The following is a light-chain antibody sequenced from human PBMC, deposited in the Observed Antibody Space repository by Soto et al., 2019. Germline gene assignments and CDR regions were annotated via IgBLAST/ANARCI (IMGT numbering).Light chain of an antibody. J-gene: IGKJ1*01. CDR2: KAS. V-gene: IGKV1-5*03. Sequence: DIQMTQSPSTLSASVGDRVTITCRASQSISSWLAWYQQKPGEAPKLLIYKASSLESGVPSRFSGSGSGTEFTLTISSLQPDDFATYYCQQHNSYPWTFGQGTKVDIK. CDR1: QSISSW. CDR3: QQHNSYPWT.